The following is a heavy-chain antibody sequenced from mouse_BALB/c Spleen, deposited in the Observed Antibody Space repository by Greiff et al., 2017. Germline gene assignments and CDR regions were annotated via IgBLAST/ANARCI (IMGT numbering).Heavy chain of an antibody. CDR1: GYAFSSYW. Sequence: QVQLQQSGAELVRPGSSVKISCKASGYAFSSYWMNWVKQRPGQGLEWIGQIYPGDGDTNYNGKFKGKATLTADKSSSTAYMQLSSLTSEDSAVYFCARRNYDYDRDYWGQGTTLTVSS. J-gene: IGHJ2*01. CDR2: IYPGDGDT. CDR3: ARRNYDYDRDY. V-gene: IGHV1-80*01. D-gene: IGHD2-4*01.